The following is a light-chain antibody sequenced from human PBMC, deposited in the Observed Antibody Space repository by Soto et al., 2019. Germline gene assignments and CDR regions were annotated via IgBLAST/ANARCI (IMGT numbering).Light chain of an antibody. V-gene: IGKV3-15*01. J-gene: IGKJ1*01. Sequence: EIVMTQSPVTLSVSPGQRATLSCRASQSVSSNLAWYQQKPGQAPSLLISGAFPRATGIPARFSGTGSGTEFTLTISSLQSEDFALYYCQQYNDWPLTFGQGTKVDI. CDR1: QSVSSN. CDR2: GAF. CDR3: QQYNDWPLT.